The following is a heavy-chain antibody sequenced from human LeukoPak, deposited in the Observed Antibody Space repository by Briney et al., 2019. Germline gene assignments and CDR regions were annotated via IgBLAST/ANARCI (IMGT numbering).Heavy chain of an antibody. CDR2: IYYSGST. Sequence: SQTLSLTCTVSGGSISSGDYYWSWIRQPPGKSLEWIGYIYYSGSTYYNPSLKSRVTISVDTSKNQFSLKLSSVTAADTAVYYCARVYGDQNYFDYWGQGTLVTVSS. D-gene: IGHD4-17*01. CDR3: ARVYGDQNYFDY. V-gene: IGHV4-30-4*08. CDR1: GGSISSGDYY. J-gene: IGHJ4*02.